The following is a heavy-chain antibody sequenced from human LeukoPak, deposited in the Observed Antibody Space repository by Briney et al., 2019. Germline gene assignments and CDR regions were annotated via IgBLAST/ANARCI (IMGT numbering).Heavy chain of an antibody. D-gene: IGHD3-22*01. CDR1: GGSISSSSYY. Sequence: SETLSLTCTVPGGSISSSSYYWGWIRQPPGKGLEWIGSIYYSGSTYYNPSLKSRVTISVDTSKNQFSLKLSSVTAADTAVYYCARESLDETYYYDSSGYYQVGPFDYWGQGTLVTVSS. V-gene: IGHV4-39*07. CDR2: IYYSGST. CDR3: ARESLDETYYYDSSGYYQVGPFDY. J-gene: IGHJ4*02.